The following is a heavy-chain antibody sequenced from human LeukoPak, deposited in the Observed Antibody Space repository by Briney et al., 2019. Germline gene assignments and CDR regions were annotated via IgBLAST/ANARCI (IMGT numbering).Heavy chain of an antibody. V-gene: IGHV3-74*01. CDR3: ARAHVDYGSGSYASIYYFDY. D-gene: IGHD3-10*01. Sequence: PGGSLRLSCAASGFTFSDYWMHWVRQAPGKGLVWVSRISSDGTNTNYADSVKGRFTISRDSAKNSLYLQMNSLRAEDTAVYYCARAHVDYGSGSYASIYYFDYWGQGTLVTVSS. CDR2: ISSDGTNT. J-gene: IGHJ4*02. CDR1: GFTFSDYW.